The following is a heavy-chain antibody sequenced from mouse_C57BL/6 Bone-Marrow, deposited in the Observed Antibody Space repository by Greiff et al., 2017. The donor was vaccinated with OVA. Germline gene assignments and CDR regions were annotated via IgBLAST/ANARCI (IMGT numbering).Heavy chain of an antibody. CDR1: GYSITSGYY. CDR3: ARGTYYYGSGPFAY. D-gene: IGHD1-1*01. J-gene: IGHJ3*01. CDR2: ISYDGSN. V-gene: IGHV3-6*01. Sequence: VQLKESGPGLVKPSQSLSLTCSVTGYSITSGYYWNWIRQFPGNKLEWMGYISYDGSNNYNPSLKNRISITRDPSKNQFFLKLNSVTTEDTATYYCARGTYYYGSGPFAYWGQGTLVTVSA.